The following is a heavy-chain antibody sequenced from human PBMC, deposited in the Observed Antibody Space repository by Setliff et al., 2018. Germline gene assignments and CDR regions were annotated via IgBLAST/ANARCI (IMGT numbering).Heavy chain of an antibody. CDR1: GGTFSSYG. CDR2: TIPVFGTT. CDR3: ARESVVVVTTTNYYYYIDV. D-gene: IGHD2-21*02. V-gene: IGHV1-69*05. Sequence: SVKVSCKASGGTFSSYGISWVRQAPGQGLEWMGGTIPVFGTTTYAQKFLGRVTITTDESSSTGYMELSSLRSEDTAVYFCARESVVVVTTTNYYYYIDVWGEGTTVTVSS. J-gene: IGHJ6*03.